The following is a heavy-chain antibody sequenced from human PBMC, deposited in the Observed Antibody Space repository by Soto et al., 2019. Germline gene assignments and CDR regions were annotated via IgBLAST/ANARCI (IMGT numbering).Heavy chain of an antibody. CDR1: GITYISFT. Sequence: GSLRISCAAPGITYISFTMHSVRQTPGKGLVWVSHINRDGSSTSYADSVKGRFTIPRDSAKNTLYLQMNSLRAEDTAVYYCARDGYCSGGSCYSVPVFDYWGQGTLVTVS. V-gene: IGHV3-74*01. J-gene: IGHJ4*02. D-gene: IGHD2-15*01. CDR3: ARDGYCSGGSCYSVPVFDY. CDR2: INRDGSST.